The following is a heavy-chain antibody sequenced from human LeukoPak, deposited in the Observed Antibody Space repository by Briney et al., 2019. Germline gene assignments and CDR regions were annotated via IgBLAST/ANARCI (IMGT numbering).Heavy chain of an antibody. CDR1: GGTFSSYT. Sequence: SVKVSCKASGGTFSSYTISWVRQAPGQGLEWMGRIIPILGIANYAQKFQGRVKITADKSTSTAYMELRSLRSEDTAVYYCAREGRSGIIWFDPWGQGTLVTVSS. D-gene: IGHD3-16*01. J-gene: IGHJ5*02. CDR2: IIPILGIA. CDR3: AREGRSGIIWFDP. V-gene: IGHV1-69*04.